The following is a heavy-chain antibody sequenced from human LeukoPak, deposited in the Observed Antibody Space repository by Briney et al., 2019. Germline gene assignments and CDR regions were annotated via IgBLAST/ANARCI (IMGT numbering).Heavy chain of an antibody. CDR1: GFTFSSYS. J-gene: IGHJ6*04. V-gene: IGHV3-21*01. CDR3: ARVNYYGSGSYYKAPYYYGMDV. CDR2: ISSSSSYI. Sequence: KPGGSLRLSCAASGFTFSSYSMNWVRQAPGKGLEWVSSISSSSSYIYYADSVKGRFTISRDKAKNSLYLQMNSLRAEDTAVYYCARVNYYGSGSYYKAPYYYGMDVWGKGTTVTVSS. D-gene: IGHD3-10*01.